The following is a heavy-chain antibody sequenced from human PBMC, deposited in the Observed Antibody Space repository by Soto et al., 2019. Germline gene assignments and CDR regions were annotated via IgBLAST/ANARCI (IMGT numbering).Heavy chain of an antibody. CDR1: GFTFSRHW. V-gene: IGHV3-74*01. D-gene: IGHD1-1*01. J-gene: IGHJ4*02. Sequence: TGGSLRLSCAASGFTFSRHWMHWVRQTPEKGLVWVSRINTDGSVTNYADSVKGRFTISRDNAKNTLDLQMNSLRAEDTAVYYCARDQHWNNPDHWGQGTLVTVSS. CDR2: INTDGSVT. CDR3: ARDQHWNNPDH.